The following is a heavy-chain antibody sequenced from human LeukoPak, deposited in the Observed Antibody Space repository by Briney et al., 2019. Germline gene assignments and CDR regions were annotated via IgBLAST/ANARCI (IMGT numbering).Heavy chain of an antibody. V-gene: IGHV1-18*01. CDR3: ARDNSVRDEAWWFNP. Sequence: ASVKVSCKASGYTFTSCAISWVRQAPGQGLEWMGWISAYNGNTNYAQKLQGRVTMTTDTSTSTAYMELRSLRSEDTAVYYCARDNSVRDEAWWFNPWGQGTLVTVSS. CDR1: GYTFTSCA. J-gene: IGHJ5*02. D-gene: IGHD5-24*01. CDR2: ISAYNGNT.